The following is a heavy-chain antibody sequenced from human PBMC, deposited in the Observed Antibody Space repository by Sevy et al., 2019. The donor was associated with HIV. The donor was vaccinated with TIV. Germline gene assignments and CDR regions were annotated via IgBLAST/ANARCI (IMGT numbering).Heavy chain of an antibody. CDR3: ARPRIVATSTFDY. Sequence: GGSLRLSCAASGFTSSSYAMHWVRQAPGKGLEWVAVISYDGSNKYYADSVKGRFTISRDNSKNTLYLQMNSLRAEDTAVYYCARPRIVATSTFDYWGQGTLVTVSS. CDR2: ISYDGSNK. V-gene: IGHV3-30-3*01. CDR1: GFTSSSYA. D-gene: IGHD5-12*01. J-gene: IGHJ4*02.